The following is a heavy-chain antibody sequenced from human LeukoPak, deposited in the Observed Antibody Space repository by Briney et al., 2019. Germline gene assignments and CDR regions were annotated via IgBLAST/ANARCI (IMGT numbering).Heavy chain of an antibody. CDR3: ARHQWLARTIDY. CDR1: GCSFTSYC. Sequence: GESLRISCKGSGCSFTSYCISWVRQMPGKGLEWMGRIDPSDSYTNYSPSFQGHVTISADKSTSTAYLQWSSLKASDTAMYYCARHQWLARTIDYWGQGTLVTVSS. CDR2: IDPSDSYT. D-gene: IGHD6-19*01. J-gene: IGHJ4*02. V-gene: IGHV5-10-1*01.